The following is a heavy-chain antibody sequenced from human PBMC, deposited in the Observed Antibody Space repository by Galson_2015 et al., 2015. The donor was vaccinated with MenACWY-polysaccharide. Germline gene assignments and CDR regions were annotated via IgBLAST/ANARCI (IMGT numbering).Heavy chain of an antibody. D-gene: IGHD2-21*02. J-gene: IGHJ4*02. CDR3: VRCPLYGGDTPHF. V-gene: IGHV3-48*03. CDR2: ISTRGSDI. CDR1: GFTFSSYE. Sequence: SLRLSCAASGFTFSSYELSWVRQVPGQGLEWVSYISTRGSDIYYADSVKGRFTVSRDNAKSSLSLQMNSLRAEDTAVYFCVRCPLYGGDTPHFWGQGTLVTVSS.